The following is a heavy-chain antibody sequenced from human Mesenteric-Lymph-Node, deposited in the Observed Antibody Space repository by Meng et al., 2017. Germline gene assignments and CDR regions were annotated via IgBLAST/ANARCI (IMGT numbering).Heavy chain of an antibody. D-gene: IGHD1-1*01. CDR2: IDPIGST. J-gene: IGHJ4*02. CDR1: GVSISSSYW. CDR3: ARERVRERGLLDY. Sequence: QVQLQESGPGLVKPSGTLSLTCAVSGVSISSSYWWTWVPQAPGKGLEWIGEIDPIGSTKYNPSLKSRVTISMDRSTNQFFLDLTSVNAADTAVYYCARERVRERGLLDYWGLGTLVTVSS. V-gene: IGHV4-4*02.